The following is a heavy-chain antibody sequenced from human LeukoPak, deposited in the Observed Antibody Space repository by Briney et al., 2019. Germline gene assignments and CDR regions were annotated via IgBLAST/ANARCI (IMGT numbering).Heavy chain of an antibody. CDR2: INGDSSYI. D-gene: IGHD2-2*01. CDR1: GFTFSAYP. Sequence: GGSLRLSCAASGFTFSAYPIEWVRLAPGKGLEWVSSINGDSSYIYYADSVKGRFTIARDNAKNSLHLQMNSLRAEDTAVYYCARLRCDVTSCFGKYYFDHWGQGTLVTVSS. V-gene: IGHV3-21*01. J-gene: IGHJ4*02. CDR3: ARLRCDVTSCFGKYYFDH.